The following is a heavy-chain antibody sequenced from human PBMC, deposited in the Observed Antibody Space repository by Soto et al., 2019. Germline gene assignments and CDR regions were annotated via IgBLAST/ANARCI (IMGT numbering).Heavy chain of an antibody. D-gene: IGHD5-18*01. Sequence: PGESLKISCKGSGYSFTSYWISWVRQMPGKGLGWMGRIDPSDSYTNYSPSFQGHVTISADKSISTAYLQWSSLKASDTAMYYCARTSMQSRGYSYGHGGMDVWGQGTTVTVSS. J-gene: IGHJ6*02. CDR1: GYSFTSYW. CDR2: IDPSDSYT. V-gene: IGHV5-10-1*01. CDR3: ARTSMQSRGYSYGHGGMDV.